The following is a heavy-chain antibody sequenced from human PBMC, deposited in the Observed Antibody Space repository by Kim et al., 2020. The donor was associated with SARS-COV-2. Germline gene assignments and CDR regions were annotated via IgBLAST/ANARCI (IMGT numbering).Heavy chain of an antibody. CDR2: ISSSSSYT. D-gene: IGHD6-19*01. CDR1: GFTFSDYY. J-gene: IGHJ4*02. V-gene: IGHV3-11*06. CDR3: AREVLRGSGWYDY. Sequence: GGSLRLSCAASGFTFSDYYMSWIRQAPGKGLEWVSYISSSSSYTNYADSVKGRFTISRDNAKNSLYLQMNSLRAEDTAVYYCAREVLRGSGWYDYWGQGTLVTVSS.